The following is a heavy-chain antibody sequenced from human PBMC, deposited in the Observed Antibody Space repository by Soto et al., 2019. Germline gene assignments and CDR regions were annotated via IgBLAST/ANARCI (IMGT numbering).Heavy chain of an antibody. J-gene: IGHJ6*02. Sequence: ASVKVSCKASGYTFTSYGISWVRQAPGQGLEWMGWISAYNGNTNYAQKLQGRVTMTTDTSTSTAYMELRSLRSDDTAVYYCARDRGDFWSGYYQGGDYYYGTDVWGQGTTVTVSS. CDR2: ISAYNGNT. D-gene: IGHD3-3*01. V-gene: IGHV1-18*01. CDR1: GYTFTSYG. CDR3: ARDRGDFWSGYYQGGDYYYGTDV.